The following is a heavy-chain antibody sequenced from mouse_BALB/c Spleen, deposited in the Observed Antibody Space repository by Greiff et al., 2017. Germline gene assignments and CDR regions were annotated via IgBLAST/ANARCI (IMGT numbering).Heavy chain of an antibody. CDR2: INPSSGYT. Sequence: VKLQESAAELARPGASVKMSCKASGYTFTSYTMHWVKQRPGQGLEWIGYINPSSGYTEYNQKFKDKTTLTADKSSSTAYMQLSSLTSEDSAVYYCARDWDVGAMDYWGQGTSVTVSS. V-gene: IGHV1-4*02. J-gene: IGHJ4*01. CDR3: ARDWDVGAMDY. CDR1: GYTFTSYT. D-gene: IGHD4-1*01.